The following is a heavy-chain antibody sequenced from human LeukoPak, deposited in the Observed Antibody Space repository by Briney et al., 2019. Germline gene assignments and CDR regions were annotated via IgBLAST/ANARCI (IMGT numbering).Heavy chain of an antibody. D-gene: IGHD1-26*01. CDR3: ARQTIVGTTQDY. CDR2: INPNSGGT. CDR1: GYTFTGYY. Sequence: ASVKVSCKGSGYTFTGYYMHWVRQAPGQGLEWMGWINPNSGGTNYAQKFQGRVTMTRDTSISTAYMELSRLRSDDTAVYYCARQTIVGTTQDYWGQGTLVTVSS. J-gene: IGHJ4*02. V-gene: IGHV1-2*02.